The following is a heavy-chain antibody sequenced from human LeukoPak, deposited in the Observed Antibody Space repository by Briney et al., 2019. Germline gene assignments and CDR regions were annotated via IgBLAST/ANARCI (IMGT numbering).Heavy chain of an antibody. D-gene: IGHD6-19*01. CDR1: GFTVSSNY. Sequence: QAGGSLRLSCAASGFTVSSNYMSWVRQAPGKGLEWVSTVRGSGGGTYYADSVKGRFTISRDNSKNTLYLQMNSLRAEDTAVYYCAKEPATRWLATFDYWGQGTLVTVSS. V-gene: IGHV3-23*01. CDR2: VRGSGGGT. CDR3: AKEPATRWLATFDY. J-gene: IGHJ4*02.